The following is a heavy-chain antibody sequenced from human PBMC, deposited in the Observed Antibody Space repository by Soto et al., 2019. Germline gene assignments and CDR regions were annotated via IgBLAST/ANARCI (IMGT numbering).Heavy chain of an antibody. J-gene: IGHJ6*03. Sequence: QVQLQQSGPGLVRPSQTLSLTCAISGDSVSSNSAAWNWIRQSPSRGLEWLGRTYYRSRWYNDYAISVKSRITVNPQTSTTQYALPTNSVTPADTALYYCDGTTSLQWYYMDVRDTGTPITVSS. CDR3: DGTTSLQWYYMDV. CDR1: GDSVSSNSAA. CDR2: TYYRSRWYN. V-gene: IGHV6-1*01. D-gene: IGHD1-7*01.